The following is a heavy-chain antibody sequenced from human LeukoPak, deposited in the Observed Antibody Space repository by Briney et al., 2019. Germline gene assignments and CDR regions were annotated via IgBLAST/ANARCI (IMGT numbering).Heavy chain of an antibody. CDR1: GFNFSSYD. Sequence: GRSLRLLCAASGFNFSSYDMLCGRRAPGKGLVEMVANSYDGGNKYYADSVKDRFTISRDNYKNALLQQRNSLRVEDTAVFYCAVVDGRVLWGGGTVDSVSS. CDR2: NSYDGGNK. D-gene: IGHD6-19*01. V-gene: IGHV3-30*04. J-gene: IGHJ4*02. CDR3: AVVDGRVL.